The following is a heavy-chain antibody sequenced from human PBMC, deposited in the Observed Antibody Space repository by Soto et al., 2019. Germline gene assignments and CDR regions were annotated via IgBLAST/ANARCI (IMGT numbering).Heavy chain of an antibody. V-gene: IGHV4-39*01. D-gene: IGHD3-22*01. CDR3: ARSITMIVVVIDY. Sequence: SETLSLTCTVSGGSISSSSYYWGWIRQPPGKGLEWIGSIYYSGSTYYNPSLKSRVTISVDTSKNQFSLKLSSVTAADTAVYYCARSITMIVVVIDYWGQGTLVTVSS. CDR2: IYYSGST. CDR1: GGSISSSSYY. J-gene: IGHJ4*02.